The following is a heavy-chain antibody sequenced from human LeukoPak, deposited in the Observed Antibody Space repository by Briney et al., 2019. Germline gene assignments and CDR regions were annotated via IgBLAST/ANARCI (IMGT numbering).Heavy chain of an antibody. D-gene: IGHD2-15*01. CDR2: ISGSGGRT. V-gene: IGHV3-23*01. J-gene: IGHJ4*02. CDR1: GFTFSSFA. CDR3: AKSPPRCSGGSCYGY. Sequence: GGFLRLSCAASGFTFSSFALSWVRQAPGKGLEWISGISGSGGRTDYADSVKGRFTISRDNSKNTLYLQMSSLRADDTALYYCAKSPPRCSGGSCYGYWGQGTLVTVSS.